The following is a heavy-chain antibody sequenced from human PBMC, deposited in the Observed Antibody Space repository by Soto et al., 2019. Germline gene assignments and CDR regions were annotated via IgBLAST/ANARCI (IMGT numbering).Heavy chain of an antibody. J-gene: IGHJ6*02. CDR2: VIRLIGKV. D-gene: IGHD3-10*01. CDR3: GRGVTIFGSAPRDLPPDV. V-gene: IGHV1-69*05. Sequence: LEQSGAEVRSPGSSVTISCKASGGSFTSFSIDWVRQAPGEGLEWIGGVIRLIGKVRYSPTFQNRVTMTTDESANTALLHLRRLTSDDTAVYFCGRGVTIFGSAPRDLPPDVWGQGTALIVSS. CDR1: GGSFTSFS.